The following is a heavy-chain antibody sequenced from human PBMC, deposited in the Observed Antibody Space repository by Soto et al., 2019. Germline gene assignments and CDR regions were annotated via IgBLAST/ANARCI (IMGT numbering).Heavy chain of an antibody. V-gene: IGHV3-13*01. J-gene: IGHJ6*02. CDR1: GVTFSNYD. D-gene: IGHD7-27*01. CDR3: VRGVLGPGDYYYGMDV. CDR2: IGAASDT. Sequence: GGALGLSCSASGVTFSNYDMHWVRQAPGEGLEWVSGIGAASDTYYPVSVQGRFTVSRDNAKKSLYLQMNSLRAGDTAVYYCVRGVLGPGDYYYGMDVWGQGTTVTVSS.